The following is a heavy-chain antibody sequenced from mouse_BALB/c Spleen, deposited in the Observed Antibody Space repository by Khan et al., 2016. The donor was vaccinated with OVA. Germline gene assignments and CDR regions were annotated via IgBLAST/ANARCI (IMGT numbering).Heavy chain of an antibody. D-gene: IGHD2-10*01. J-gene: IGHJ4*01. Sequence: QVQLKESGPGLVAPSQSLSITCTISEFSLTNYGVHWVRQPPGKGLEWLVVIWSDGTTTYDSALKSRLTISTDNSKSQVFLKMDILQMDDITINYCARQPYYHYYLMDYWGQGTSVTVSS. CDR2: IWSDGTT. V-gene: IGHV2-6-1*01. CDR1: EFSLTNYG. CDR3: ARQPYYHYYLMDY.